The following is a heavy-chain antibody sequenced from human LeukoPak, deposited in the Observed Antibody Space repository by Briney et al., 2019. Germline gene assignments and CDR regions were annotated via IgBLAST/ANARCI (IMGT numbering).Heavy chain of an antibody. J-gene: IGHJ4*02. CDR3: ARGPMVRGVIITYQRY. CDR1: GFTFSRYY. Sequence: GGSLRLSCAASGFTFSRYYMTWVRQAPGKGLEWVSSISGSSAYIYYEDSVKGRFTISRDNAKNSLYLQMNSLRAEDTAVYYCARGPMVRGVIITYQRYWGQGTLVTVSS. D-gene: IGHD3-10*01. CDR2: ISGSSAYI. V-gene: IGHV3-21*01.